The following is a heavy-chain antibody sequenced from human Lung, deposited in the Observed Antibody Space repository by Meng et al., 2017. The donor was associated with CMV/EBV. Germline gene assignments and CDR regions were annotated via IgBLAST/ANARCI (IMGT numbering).Heavy chain of an antibody. J-gene: IGHJ4*02. CDR3: ARGPGIAVAGLFDY. V-gene: IGHV1-69*05. D-gene: IGHD6-19*01. CDR2: IIPIFGTA. Sequence: KVSCXASGGTFGSYAISWVRQAPGQGLEWMGGIIPIFGTANYAQKFQGRVTITTDESTSTAYMELSSLRSEDTAVYYCARGPGIAVAGLFDYWGQGTLVTVSS. CDR1: GGTFGSYA.